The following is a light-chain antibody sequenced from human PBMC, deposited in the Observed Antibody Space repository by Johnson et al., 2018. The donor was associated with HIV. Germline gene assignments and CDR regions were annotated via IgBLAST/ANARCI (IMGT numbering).Light chain of an antibody. J-gene: IGLJ1*01. CDR3: GTWDSSLNSYV. CDR1: SSNIGNNY. Sequence: QSVLTQSPSVSAAPGQKVTISCSGSSSNIGNNYVSWYRQLPGTAPKLLIYENNKRPSGIPDRFSGSKSGTSATLGITGLQTGDEADYYCGTWDSSLNSYVFGTGTKVTVL. V-gene: IGLV1-51*02. CDR2: ENN.